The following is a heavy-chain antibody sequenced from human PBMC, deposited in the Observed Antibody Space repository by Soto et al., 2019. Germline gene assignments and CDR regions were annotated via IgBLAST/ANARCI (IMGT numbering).Heavy chain of an antibody. CDR1: EGTISSYA. J-gene: IGHJ4*02. D-gene: IGHD3-9*01. V-gene: IGHV3-23*01. Sequence: PVGPMRHPSAAAEGTISSYAMRWVSKTPGKGLEWVSAISGSGGSTYYADSVKGRFTISRDNSKNTLYLQMNSLRAEDTAVYYCAKDPLSPPGYFDYCGQGTLVSVSS. CDR3: AKDPLSPPGYFDY. CDR2: ISGSGGST.